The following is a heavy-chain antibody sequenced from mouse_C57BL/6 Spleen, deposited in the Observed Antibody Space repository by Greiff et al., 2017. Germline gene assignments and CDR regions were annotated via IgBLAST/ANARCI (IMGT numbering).Heavy chain of an antibody. CDR1: GYSFTDYN. J-gene: IGHJ4*01. D-gene: IGHD4-1*01. V-gene: IGHV1-39*01. CDR2: INPNYGTT. CDR3: ARWGNWDDYYAMDY. Sequence: VQLKESGPELVKPGASVKISCKASGYSFTDYNMNWVKQSNGKSLEWIGVINPNYGTTSYNQKFKGKATLTVDQSSSTAYMQLNSLTSEESAVYYCARWGNWDDYYAMDYWGQGTSVTVSS.